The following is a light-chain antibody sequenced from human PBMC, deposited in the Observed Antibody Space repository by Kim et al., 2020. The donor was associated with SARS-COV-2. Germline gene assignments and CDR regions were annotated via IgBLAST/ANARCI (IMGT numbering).Light chain of an antibody. CDR3: QQYGSSRT. CDR2: GAS. V-gene: IGKV3-20*01. CDR1: QSGSSTY. Sequence: VVLTQSPGTLSLSPGERATLSCRASQSGSSTYLAWYQQKPGQAPRLLIYGASSRATGIPDRFSGSGSGTDLTLTISRLEPEDFAVYYWQQYGSSRTFGQGTKVDIK. J-gene: IGKJ1*01.